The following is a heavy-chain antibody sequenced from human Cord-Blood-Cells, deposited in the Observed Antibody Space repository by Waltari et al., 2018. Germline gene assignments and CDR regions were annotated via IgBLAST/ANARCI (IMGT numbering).Heavy chain of an antibody. Sequence: QVQLQQWGAGLLKPSETLSLTCAVYGGSFSGYYWSWIRQPPGKGLEWIGEINHSGSTNYNPSLKSRVTISVDTSKNPFSLKLSSVTAADTAVYYCARGPSGFWSGYYGSWWFDPWGQGTLVTVSS. CDR2: INHSGST. D-gene: IGHD3-3*01. J-gene: IGHJ5*02. V-gene: IGHV4-34*01. CDR1: GGSFSGYY. CDR3: ARGPSGFWSGYYGSWWFDP.